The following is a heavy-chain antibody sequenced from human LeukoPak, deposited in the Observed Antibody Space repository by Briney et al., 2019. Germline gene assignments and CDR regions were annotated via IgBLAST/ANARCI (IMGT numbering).Heavy chain of an antibody. CDR2: IWYDGSKK. CDR3: VAYYYDRSGYDLRFY. D-gene: IGHD3-22*01. J-gene: IGHJ4*02. Sequence: GGSLRLSCAASGFTFSNYGMHWVRRAPGKGLEWVAVIWYDGSKKHHADSVKGRFTISRDNSKNTLNLQMNSLRVEDTAVYYCVAYYYDRSGYDLRFYWGQGTLVTVSS. CDR1: GFTFSNYG. V-gene: IGHV3-33*01.